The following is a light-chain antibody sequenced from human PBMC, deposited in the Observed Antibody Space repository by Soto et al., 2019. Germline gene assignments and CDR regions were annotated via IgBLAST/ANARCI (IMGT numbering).Light chain of an antibody. CDR3: QQRNTWPLT. Sequence: EIVLTQSPATLYLSPGERATLSCRASQSVSSSLDWYQQKSGQAPRLLIYDASNRATGIPARFSGSGSGTDFTLTISSREPEDLAVYYCQQRNTWPLTFGGGTKVEIK. CDR1: QSVSSS. CDR2: DAS. V-gene: IGKV3-11*01. J-gene: IGKJ4*02.